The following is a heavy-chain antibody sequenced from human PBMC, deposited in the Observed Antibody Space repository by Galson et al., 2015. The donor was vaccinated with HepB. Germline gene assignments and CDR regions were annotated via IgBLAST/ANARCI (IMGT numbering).Heavy chain of an antibody. CDR2: INAGNGNT. CDR3: ARSRQLPPVNWFDP. Sequence: SVKVSCKASGSTFTSYAMHWVRQAPGQRLEWMGWINAGNGNTKYSQKFQGRVTITRDTSASTAYMELSSLRSEDTAVYYCARSRQLPPVNWFDPWGQGTLVTVSS. V-gene: IGHV1-3*01. CDR1: GSTFTSYA. J-gene: IGHJ5*02. D-gene: IGHD6-6*01.